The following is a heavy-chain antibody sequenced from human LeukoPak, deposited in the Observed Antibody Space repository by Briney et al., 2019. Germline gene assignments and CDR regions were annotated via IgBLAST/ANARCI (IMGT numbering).Heavy chain of an antibody. CDR2: ITNSGNSK. V-gene: IGHV3-48*01. J-gene: IGHJ4*02. CDR1: GFTFSNYG. CDR3: ARTRSGGYLTFDY. Sequence: GGSLRLSCAASGFTFSNYGMSWVRQAPGKGLEGVSYITNSGNSKSYADSVKGRFTISRDNTKNSLYLQMNGLRAEDTAVYYCARTRSGGYLTFDYWGQGILVTVSS. D-gene: IGHD3-22*01.